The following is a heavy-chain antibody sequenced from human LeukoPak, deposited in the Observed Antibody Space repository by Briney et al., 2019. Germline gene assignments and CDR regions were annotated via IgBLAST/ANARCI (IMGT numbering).Heavy chain of an antibody. J-gene: IGHJ4*02. V-gene: IGHV3-9*01. CDR2: ISWNSGSI. CDR3: AKVDRGYTGYYDY. CDR1: GFTFDGYA. D-gene: IGHD5-12*01. Sequence: GGSLRLSCTASGFTFDGYAMHWVRQAPGKGLEWVSGISWNSGSIGSADSVKGRFTISRDNAKNSLYLQMNSLRVEDTALYYCAKVDRGYTGYYDYWGQGTLVTVSS.